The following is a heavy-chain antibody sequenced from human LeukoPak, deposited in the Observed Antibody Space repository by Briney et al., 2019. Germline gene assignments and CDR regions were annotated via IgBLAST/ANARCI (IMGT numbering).Heavy chain of an antibody. Sequence: GGSLRLSCAASGFTFSSYAMHWVRQAPGKGLEWVAVISYDGSSKYYADSVKGRFTISRDNSKNTLYLQMNSLRAEDTAVYYCAKGHWGDAFDIWGQGTMVTVSS. J-gene: IGHJ3*02. D-gene: IGHD7-27*01. CDR1: GFTFSSYA. CDR3: AKGHWGDAFDI. CDR2: ISYDGSSK. V-gene: IGHV3-30*04.